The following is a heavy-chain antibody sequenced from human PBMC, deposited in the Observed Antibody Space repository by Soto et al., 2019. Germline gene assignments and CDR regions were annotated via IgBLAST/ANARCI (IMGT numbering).Heavy chain of an antibody. J-gene: IGHJ4*02. CDR3: ARLYGGAADFDY. V-gene: IGHV4-39*01. CDR1: GGSISSSSYY. CDR2: IYYSGST. Sequence: QLQLQESGPGLVKPSETLYLTCTVSGGSISSSSYYWGCILQPPGKGLAWIGSIYYSGSTYFNPSLKCRVTLSVDTSKNQSSLKLSAVPAADTAVYYCARLYGGAADFDYWGQGTLVTVSS. D-gene: IGHD3-16*01.